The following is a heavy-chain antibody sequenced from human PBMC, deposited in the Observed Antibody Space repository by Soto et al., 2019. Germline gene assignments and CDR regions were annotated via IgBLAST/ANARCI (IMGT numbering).Heavy chain of an antibody. V-gene: IGHV1-18*01. CDR1: GYTFTSYG. CDR2: ISAYNGNT. CDR3: ARDPVLRYFDWLHTSHDAFDI. J-gene: IGHJ3*02. D-gene: IGHD3-9*01. Sequence: ASVKVSCKASGYTFTSYGISWVRQAPGQGLEWMGWISAYNGNTNYAQKLQGRVTMTTDTSTSTAYMELRSLRSDDTAVYYCARDPVLRYFDWLHTSHDAFDIWGQGTMVTVSS.